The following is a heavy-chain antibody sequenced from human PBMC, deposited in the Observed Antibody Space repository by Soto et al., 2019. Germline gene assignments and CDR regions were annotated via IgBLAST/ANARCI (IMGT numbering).Heavy chain of an antibody. J-gene: IGHJ3*02. D-gene: IGHD1-26*01. CDR1: GYTFTSYG. V-gene: IGHV1-18*03. CDR2: ISAYNGNT. Sequence: QVQLVQSGAEVKKPGASVKVSCKASGYTFTSYGISWVRQAPGQGLEWMGWISAYNGNTNYAQKLQGRVTMTTDTSTSTAYMELRSLRSDDMAVYYCARDHEDIVGARQDAFDIWGQGTMVTVSS. CDR3: ARDHEDIVGARQDAFDI.